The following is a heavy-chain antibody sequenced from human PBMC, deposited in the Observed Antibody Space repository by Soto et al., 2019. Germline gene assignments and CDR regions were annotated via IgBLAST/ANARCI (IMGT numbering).Heavy chain of an antibody. CDR2: IYVGGYT. CDR1: GFTVSNNY. V-gene: IGHV3-66*01. CDR3: AVYAPRHWFDS. Sequence: EVQLVESGGDLVQPGGSLRLSCAASGFTVSNNYMTWVRQAPGEGLEWVSLIYVGGYTYYADSVKGRFTISRDNSKNTLYLQMNSLRAEDTAVYYCAVYAPRHWFDSWGQGTLVTVSS. J-gene: IGHJ5*01. D-gene: IGHD6-6*01.